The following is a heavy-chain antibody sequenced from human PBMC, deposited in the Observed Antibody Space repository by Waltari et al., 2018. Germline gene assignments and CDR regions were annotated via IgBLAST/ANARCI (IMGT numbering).Heavy chain of an antibody. CDR1: GYTFTSYT. V-gene: IGHV1-18*01. CDR2: STAYNGNT. D-gene: IGHD4-17*01. Sequence: QVQLVQSGAEVKKPGASVKVSCKASGYTFTSYTISWVRQAPGQGLEWMGWSTAYNGNTNYALKFQGRVTMTTDTSTSTVYMELRSLISDDTAVYYCAREGYYGDYFDYWGQGTLVIVSS. J-gene: IGHJ4*02. CDR3: AREGYYGDYFDY.